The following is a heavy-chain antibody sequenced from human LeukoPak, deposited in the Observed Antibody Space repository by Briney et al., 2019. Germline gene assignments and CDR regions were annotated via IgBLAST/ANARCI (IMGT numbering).Heavy chain of an antibody. CDR2: IYTSGNT. CDR3: ARAQGWFGNFDY. CDR1: GGSISSGSYY. Sequence: SETLSLTCSVSGGSISSGSYYWSWIRQPAGKGLEWIGRIYTSGNTNYNPSLKTRVTISVDTSKNQFSLKLNSVTAADTAVYYCARAQGWFGNFDYWGQGTLVTVSS. D-gene: IGHD3-10*01. J-gene: IGHJ4*02. V-gene: IGHV4-61*02.